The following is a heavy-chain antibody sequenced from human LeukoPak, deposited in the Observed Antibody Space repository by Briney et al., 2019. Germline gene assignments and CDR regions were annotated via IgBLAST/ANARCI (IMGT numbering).Heavy chain of an antibody. CDR2: IYSGGST. V-gene: IGHV3-53*01. CDR3: ARGRITYLDY. CDR1: GFTVSSNY. Sequence: GGSLRLSCAASGFTVSSNYMSWVRQAPGKGLEWVSVIYSGGSTNYADSVRGRFTISRDNSKNTLYLQMNSLRAEDTAVYYCARGRITYLDYWGQGTLVTVSS. J-gene: IGHJ4*02. D-gene: IGHD3-10*01.